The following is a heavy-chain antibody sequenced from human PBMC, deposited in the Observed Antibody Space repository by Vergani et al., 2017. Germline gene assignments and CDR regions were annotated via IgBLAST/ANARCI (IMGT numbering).Heavy chain of an antibody. J-gene: IGHJ6*02. V-gene: IGHV4-4*09. Sequence: QVQLQESGPGLVKPSETLSLTCTVSGGSISSYYWSWIRQPPGKGLEWIGYIYTSGSTNYNPSLKSRVTISVDTSKNQFSLKLSSVTAADTAVYYCARQRIGGSASIFGWYYYYGMDVWGQGTTVTVSS. CDR2: IYTSGST. D-gene: IGHD6-6*01. CDR3: ARQRIGGSASIFGWYYYYGMDV. CDR1: GGSISSYY.